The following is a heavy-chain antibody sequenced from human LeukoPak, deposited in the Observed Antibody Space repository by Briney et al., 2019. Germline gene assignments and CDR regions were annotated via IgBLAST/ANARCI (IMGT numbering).Heavy chain of an antibody. CDR1: GGTFSSYA. Sequence: ASVKVSCKASGGTFSSYAISWVRQAPGQGLEWMGGIIPIFGTANYAQKFQGRVTITTDESTSTAYMELSSLRSEDTAVYYCASAYCGGDCYSGTVAFDIWGQGTMVTVSS. CDR2: IIPIFGTA. D-gene: IGHD2-21*02. V-gene: IGHV1-69*05. J-gene: IGHJ3*02. CDR3: ASAYCGGDCYSGTVAFDI.